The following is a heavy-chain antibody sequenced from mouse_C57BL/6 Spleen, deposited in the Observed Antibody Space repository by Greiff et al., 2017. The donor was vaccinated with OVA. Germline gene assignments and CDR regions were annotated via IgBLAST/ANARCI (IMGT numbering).Heavy chain of an antibody. CDR2: SRNKANDYTT. CDR3: ARDSYYYGSSPYYAMDY. Sequence: EVMLVESGGGLVQSGRSLRLSCATSGFTFSDFYMEWVRQAPGKGLEWIAASRNKANDYTTEYSASVKGRFIVSRDTSQSILYLQMNALRAEDTAIYYCARDSYYYGSSPYYAMDYWGQGTSVTVSS. CDR1: GFTFSDFY. J-gene: IGHJ4*01. D-gene: IGHD1-1*01. V-gene: IGHV7-1*01.